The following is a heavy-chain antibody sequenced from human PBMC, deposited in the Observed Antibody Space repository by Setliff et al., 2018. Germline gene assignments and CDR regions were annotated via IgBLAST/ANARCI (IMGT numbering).Heavy chain of an antibody. Sequence: SVKVSCKASGDSFNNYAISWVRQAPGQGLEWMGGIIPMFGTPAYAQKFQGRVTVTADESTSTAYMELSSLRSEDTAVYYCARGSVEYSRGWYYFDYWAQGTLVTVSS. CDR1: GDSFNNYA. V-gene: IGHV1-69*13. CDR3: ARGSVEYSRGWYYFDY. D-gene: IGHD6-19*01. CDR2: IIPMFGTP. J-gene: IGHJ4*02.